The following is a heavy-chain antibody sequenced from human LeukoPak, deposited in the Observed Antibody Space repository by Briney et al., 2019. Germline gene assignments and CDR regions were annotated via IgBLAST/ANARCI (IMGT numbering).Heavy chain of an antibody. Sequence: GASVKVSCKASGCTFTSYAMHWVRQAPGQGLEWMGWISAYNGNTNYAQKLQGRVTMTTDTSTSTAYMELRSLRSDDTAVYYCARDLAPGGGFDYWGQGTLVTVSS. CDR2: ISAYNGNT. D-gene: IGHD3-10*01. V-gene: IGHV1-18*01. J-gene: IGHJ4*02. CDR1: GCTFTSYA. CDR3: ARDLAPGGGFDY.